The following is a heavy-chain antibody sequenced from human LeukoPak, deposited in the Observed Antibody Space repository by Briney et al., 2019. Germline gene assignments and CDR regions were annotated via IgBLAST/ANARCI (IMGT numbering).Heavy chain of an antibody. CDR1: GDSVSSNSAA. J-gene: IGHJ6*02. D-gene: IGHD6-6*01. Sequence: SQTLSLTCAISGDSVSSNSAAWNWIGQSPSRGLEWLGRTYYRSKWYNDYAVSVKSRITINPDTSKNQFSLQLDSVTPEDTAVYYCARDQSIAAPDYYYYGMDVWGQGTTVTVSS. CDR3: ARDQSIAAPDYYYYGMDV. CDR2: TYYRSKWYN. V-gene: IGHV6-1*01.